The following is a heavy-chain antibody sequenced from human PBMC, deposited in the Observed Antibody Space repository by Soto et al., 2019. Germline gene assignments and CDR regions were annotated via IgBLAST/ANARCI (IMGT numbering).Heavy chain of an antibody. CDR3: ARGEQYSGRIFDY. CDR1: GDSVSSNSTG. CDR2: TYYRSKWYY. J-gene: IGHJ4*01. D-gene: IGHD1-26*01. Sequence: SQTLSLTCAITGDSVSSNSTGWSWVRQSPSRGLEWLGRTYYRSKWYYEYAVSVRGRITINPDTSKNQYSLQLNSVTPEDTAVYFCARGEQYSGRIFDYWGQGTLVTVS. V-gene: IGHV6-1*01.